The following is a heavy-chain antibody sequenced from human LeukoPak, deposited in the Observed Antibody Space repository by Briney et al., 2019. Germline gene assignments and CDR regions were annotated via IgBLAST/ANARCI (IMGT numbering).Heavy chain of an antibody. CDR1: GFTFSSYW. CDR3: AMKAVPRPRLHDAFDF. V-gene: IGHV3-74*01. CDR2: INSDGSST. Sequence: SGGSLRLSCAASGFTFSSYWMHWVRQAPGKGLVWVSCINSDGSSTSYADSVKGRFTISRDNAKNTLYLQMNSLRADGTAVYYCAMKAVPRPRLHDAFDFWGQGTVVSVSS. D-gene: IGHD5-24*01. J-gene: IGHJ3*01.